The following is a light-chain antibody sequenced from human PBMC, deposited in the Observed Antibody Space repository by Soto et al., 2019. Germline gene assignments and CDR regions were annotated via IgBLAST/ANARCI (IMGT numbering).Light chain of an antibody. CDR3: QQYNNLPGT. CDR2: GAS. Sequence: IVMTQSPATLPVSPGERATLSCRTSQSVDSRLAWYQHKPGQAPRLLIYGASNRATGIPARFSGSGSGTEFTLTIDSLQSEDFAIYFCQQYNNLPGTFGGGTKVEIK. J-gene: IGKJ4*01. V-gene: IGKV3-15*01. CDR1: QSVDSR.